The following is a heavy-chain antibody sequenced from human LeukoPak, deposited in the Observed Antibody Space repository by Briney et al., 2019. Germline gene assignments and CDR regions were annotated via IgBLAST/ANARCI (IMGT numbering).Heavy chain of an antibody. V-gene: IGHV3-23*01. CDR1: GFPFSDFS. J-gene: IGHJ4*02. Sequence: GGSLRLSCATSGFPFSDFSMSWVRQAPGKGLEWISITNSGGTSTYYAESVKGRFTISRDNSKNTLYLQMSSLRVEDTAVYYCAKQSYARSLGEGGPGTLVSVSS. CDR3: AKQSYARSLGE. D-gene: IGHD2-8*01. CDR2: TNSGGTST.